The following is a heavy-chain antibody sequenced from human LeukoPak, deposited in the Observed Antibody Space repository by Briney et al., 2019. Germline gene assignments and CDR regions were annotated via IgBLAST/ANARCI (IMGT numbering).Heavy chain of an antibody. CDR1: GGSISSSSYY. CDR2: IYDSGAI. Sequence: SETLSLTCTVSGGSISSSSYYWGWIRQPPGKELEWIGNIYDSGAIYYNPSLKSRVTISVDTSKNQLSLKLSSVTAADTAVYYCATDSVGDTTAFDYWGQGTLVTVSS. CDR3: ATDSVGDTTAFDY. J-gene: IGHJ4*02. D-gene: IGHD1-26*01. V-gene: IGHV4-39*01.